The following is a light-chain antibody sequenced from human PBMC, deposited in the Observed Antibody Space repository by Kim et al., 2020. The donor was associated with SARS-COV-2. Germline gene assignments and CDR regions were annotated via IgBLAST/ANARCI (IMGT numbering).Light chain of an antibody. CDR1: QSVSTF. J-gene: IGKJ4*01. V-gene: IGKV3-11*01. CDR3: HQHSNWPPRLT. CDR2: DAS. Sequence: EIVLTQSPATLSLSPGERATLSCRASQSVSTFLAWYQQKPGQAPRLLIYDASNRATGIPARFSGSGSGTDFTLTISSLEPEDFAVYYCHQHSNWPPRLTFGGGTKVDIK.